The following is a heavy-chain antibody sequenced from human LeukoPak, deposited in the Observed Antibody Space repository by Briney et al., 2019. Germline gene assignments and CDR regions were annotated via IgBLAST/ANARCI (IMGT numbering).Heavy chain of an antibody. CDR1: GFTFSSFA. CDR2: ISFDGSNN. CDR3: ATDYGSGSYLGY. J-gene: IGHJ4*02. V-gene: IGHV3-30-3*01. D-gene: IGHD3-10*01. Sequence: PGGSLRLSCAASGFTFSSFAMHWVRQAPGKGLEWVAVISFDGSNNYYADSVKGRFTISRDNSKNTLYLQMNSLRAEDTAVYYCATDYGSGSYLGYWGQGTLVTVSS.